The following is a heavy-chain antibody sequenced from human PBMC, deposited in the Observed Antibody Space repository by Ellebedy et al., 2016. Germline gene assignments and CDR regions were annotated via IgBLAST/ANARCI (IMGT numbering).Heavy chain of an antibody. J-gene: IGHJ4*02. CDR1: GYTLINYF. D-gene: IGHD1-1*01. CDR2: INANSGGT. V-gene: IGHV1-46*01. Sequence: ASVKVSCKASGYTLINYFIHWVRQAPGQGLEWMGIINANSGGTDYPQNLRDRVALTRDTSTSTIYMELSSLTSEDTAVYYCGREFTWNHDYWGQGTLVTVSS. CDR3: GREFTWNHDY.